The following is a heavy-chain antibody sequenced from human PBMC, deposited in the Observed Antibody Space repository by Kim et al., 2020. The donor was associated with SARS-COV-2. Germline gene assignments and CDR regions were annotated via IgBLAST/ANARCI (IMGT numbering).Heavy chain of an antibody. CDR1: GFTFSSYS. Sequence: GGSLRLSCAASGFTFSSYSMNWVRQAPGKGLEWVSYISSNSSTIYYADSVKGRFTISRDNAKNSLYLQMNSLRDEDTAVYYCASIAAAGTLYYYYGMDVWGQGTTVTVSS. CDR2: ISSNSSTI. J-gene: IGHJ6*02. D-gene: IGHD6-13*01. CDR3: ASIAAAGTLYYYYGMDV. V-gene: IGHV3-48*02.